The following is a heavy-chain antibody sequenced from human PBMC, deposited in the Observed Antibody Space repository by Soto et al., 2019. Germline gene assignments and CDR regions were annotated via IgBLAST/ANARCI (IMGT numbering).Heavy chain of an antibody. CDR3: AKVHYCGGDCYPDDAFDI. Sequence: GGSLRLSCAASGFTFSSYAMSWVRQAPGKGLEWVSAISGSGGSTYYADSVKGRFTISRDNSKNTLYLQMNSLRAEDTAVYYCAKVHYCGGDCYPDDAFDIWGQGTMVTVSS. CDR1: GFTFSSYA. J-gene: IGHJ3*02. V-gene: IGHV3-23*01. D-gene: IGHD2-21*01. CDR2: ISGSGGST.